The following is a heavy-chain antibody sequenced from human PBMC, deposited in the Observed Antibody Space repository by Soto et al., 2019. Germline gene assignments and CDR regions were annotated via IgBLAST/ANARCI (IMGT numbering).Heavy chain of an antibody. CDR1: GFTFSSYA. Sequence: PGGSLRLSCAASGFTFSSYAMHWVRQAPGKGLEWVAVISYDGSNKYYADSVKGRFTISRDNSKNTLYLQMNSLRAEDTAVYYCASSIAVAGNWFDPWGQGTLVTVSS. J-gene: IGHJ5*02. CDR2: ISYDGSNK. D-gene: IGHD6-19*01. V-gene: IGHV3-30-3*01. CDR3: ASSIAVAGNWFDP.